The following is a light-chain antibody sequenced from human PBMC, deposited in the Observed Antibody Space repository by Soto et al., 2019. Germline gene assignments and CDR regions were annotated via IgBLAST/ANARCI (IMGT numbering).Light chain of an antibody. CDR2: LGS. V-gene: IGKV2-28*01. J-gene: IGKJ1*01. Sequence: DVVMTQSPLSLPGTPGEPASMSCSSSHSVLHSNGYNYLDWYLQKPGQSPQLLIYLGSNRASGVPDRFSGSGSGTDFTLKISRVEAEDVGVYYCMQALQTAWTFGQGTKVDIK. CDR1: HSVLHSNGYNY. CDR3: MQALQTAWT.